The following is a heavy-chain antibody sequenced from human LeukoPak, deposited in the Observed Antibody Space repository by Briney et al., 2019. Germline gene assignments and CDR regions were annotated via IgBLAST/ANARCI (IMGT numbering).Heavy chain of an antibody. CDR3: ARELGTAYYGSGNYHYNALYYYLGV. CDR2: VDHTGST. CDR1: DDSITMYY. Sequence: PSETLSLTCSVSDDSITMYYWTWIRQPPGKGLEWIGYVDHTGSTNFNPSLNGRVSISRDTTKNLFSLKLTSVTAADTAVYYCARELGTAYYGSGNYHYNALYYYLGVWGKGTTVTISS. J-gene: IGHJ6*03. V-gene: IGHV4-4*08. D-gene: IGHD3-10*01.